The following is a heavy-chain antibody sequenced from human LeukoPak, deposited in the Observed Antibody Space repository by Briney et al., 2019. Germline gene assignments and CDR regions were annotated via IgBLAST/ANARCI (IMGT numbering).Heavy chain of an antibody. CDR2: ISAYNGNT. CDR3: ARSGYYGSGSYYRGYYYYGMDV. D-gene: IGHD3-10*01. CDR1: GYTFTSYG. Sequence: ASVKVSCKASGYTFTSYGISWVRQAPGQGLEWMGWISAYNGNTNYAQKLQGRDTMTTDTSTSTAYMELRSLRSDDTAVYYCARSGYYGSGSYYRGYYYYGMDVWGKGTTVTVSS. V-gene: IGHV1-18*04. J-gene: IGHJ6*04.